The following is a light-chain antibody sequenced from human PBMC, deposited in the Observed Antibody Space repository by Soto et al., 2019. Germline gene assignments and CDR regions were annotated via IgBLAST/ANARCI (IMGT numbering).Light chain of an antibody. Sequence: DIQMTQSPSTLSASVGDRVTITCRASQSISIWLAWYQQKAGRAPNLLISKASNLQSGVPSRFSGSESGTEFTLTISSLQPDDFATYYCQQYSDYPWTFGQGTKVEIK. CDR1: QSISIW. V-gene: IGKV1-5*03. CDR3: QQYSDYPWT. J-gene: IGKJ1*01. CDR2: KAS.